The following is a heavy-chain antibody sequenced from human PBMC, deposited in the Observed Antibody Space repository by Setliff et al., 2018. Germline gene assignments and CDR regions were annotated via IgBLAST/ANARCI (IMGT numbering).Heavy chain of an antibody. CDR2: IRSRNDGGTT. Sequence: GSLRLSCAASGLTFSHAWMTWVRQSPGKGLEWVGRIRSRNDGGTTDYAAPVKGRFTFSRDDSKNTLYLQMNNLKTEDTATYYCTSAKLERRTGHHYYMDVWGKGTTVTVSS. CDR3: TSAKLERRTGHHYYMDV. D-gene: IGHD1-1*01. J-gene: IGHJ6*03. V-gene: IGHV3-15*01. CDR1: GLTFSHAW.